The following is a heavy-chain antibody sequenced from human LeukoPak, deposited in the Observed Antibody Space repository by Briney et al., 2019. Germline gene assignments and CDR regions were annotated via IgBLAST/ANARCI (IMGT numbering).Heavy chain of an antibody. CDR2: IYHSGST. Sequence: GSLRLSCAASGFTFSSYSMNWVRQAPGKGLEWIGEIYHSGSTHYNPSLKSRVTMSMDKSKNQFSLKLTSVTAADTAVYYCARVQLAAAAGWYFDLWGRGTLVTVSS. CDR3: ARVQLAAAAGWYFDL. CDR1: GFTFSSYSM. J-gene: IGHJ2*01. V-gene: IGHV4-4*02. D-gene: IGHD6-13*01.